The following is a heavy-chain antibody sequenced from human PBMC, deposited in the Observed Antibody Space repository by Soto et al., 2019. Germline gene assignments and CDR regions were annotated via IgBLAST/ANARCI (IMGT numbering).Heavy chain of an antibody. J-gene: IGHJ6*02. V-gene: IGHV1-69*01. CDR1: GGTFSTYA. CDR2: IIPMFGTA. Sequence: QVQLVQSGAEVKKPGSSVKVSCKASGGTFSTYAISWVRQAPGQGLEWMGGIIPMFGTANYAQKFQGRVTITADESTSTAYMELSSLRSEDTAVDYCARDQGMKSHLGVVVTPPSYYYGMDVWGQGTTVTVSS. CDR3: ARDQGMKSHLGVVVTPPSYYYGMDV. D-gene: IGHD3-22*01.